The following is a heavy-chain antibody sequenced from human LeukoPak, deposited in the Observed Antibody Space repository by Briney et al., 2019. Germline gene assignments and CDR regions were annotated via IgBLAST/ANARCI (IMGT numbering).Heavy chain of an antibody. CDR2: IYYSGST. J-gene: IGHJ3*02. D-gene: IGHD4-17*01. V-gene: IGHV4-31*03. Sequence: SGTLSLTCTVSGGSISSGGYYWSWIRQHPGKGLEWIGYIYYSGSTYYNPSLKSRVTISVDTSKNQFSLKLSSVTAADTAVYYCASANYGDYGDAFDIWGQGTMVTVSS. CDR3: ASANYGDYGDAFDI. CDR1: GGSISSGGYY.